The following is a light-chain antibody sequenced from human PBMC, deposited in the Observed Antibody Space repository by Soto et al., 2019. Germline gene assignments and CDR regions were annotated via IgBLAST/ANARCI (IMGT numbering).Light chain of an antibody. CDR2: DVS. V-gene: IGLV2-14*01. J-gene: IGLJ2*01. CDR1: GSDVGGSNS. Sequence: QSALTQPASVSGSPGQSITISCTGTGSDVGGSNSVSWYQQHPGKAPKLMLYDVSNWPSGVSNRFSGSKSGNTASLTISGLQAEDEADYYCSSYTTSSALKVVFGGGTTVTVL. CDR3: SSYTTSSALKVV.